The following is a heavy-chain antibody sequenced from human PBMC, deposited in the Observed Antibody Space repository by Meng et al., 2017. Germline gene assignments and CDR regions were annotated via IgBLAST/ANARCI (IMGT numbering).Heavy chain of an antibody. CDR1: GYTFTGYY. V-gene: IGHV1-2*06. CDR3: ARGLRYFDWLSSDAFDI. Sequence: ASVKVSCKASGYTFTGYYMHWVRQAPGQGLEWMGRINPNRGGTNYAQKFQGRVTMTRDTSISTAYMELSRLRSDDTAVYYCARGLRYFDWLSSDAFDIWGQGTMVTVSS. J-gene: IGHJ3*02. D-gene: IGHD3-9*01. CDR2: INPNRGGT.